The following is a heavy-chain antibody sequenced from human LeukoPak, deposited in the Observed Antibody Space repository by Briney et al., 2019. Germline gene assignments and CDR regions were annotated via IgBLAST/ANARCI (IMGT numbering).Heavy chain of an antibody. Sequence: SETLSLTCTVSGGSISGYYWSWVRQPPGKGLERIGFIYYSVSTSYNPSLKSRVTMSVDTSKNHFSLKLTSVTAADTAVYYCVRHEEDSSGWYGLGYWGQGTLVTVSS. J-gene: IGHJ4*02. V-gene: IGHV4-59*08. D-gene: IGHD6-13*01. CDR1: GGSISGYY. CDR3: VRHEEDSSGWYGLGY. CDR2: IYYSVST.